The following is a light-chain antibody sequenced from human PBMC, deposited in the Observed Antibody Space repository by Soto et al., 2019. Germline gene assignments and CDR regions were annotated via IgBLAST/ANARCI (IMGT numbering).Light chain of an antibody. V-gene: IGKV1-9*01. J-gene: IGKJ2*01. CDR3: QQLNSYPHT. CDR2: AAS. CDR1: QGISSY. Sequence: IQLTQSPSSLSASVGDRVTITCRASQGISSYLAWYQQKPWKAPKLLIYAASTLQSGVPSRFSGSGSGTDFTLTISSLQPEDFATYYCQQLNSYPHTFGQGTKLEIK.